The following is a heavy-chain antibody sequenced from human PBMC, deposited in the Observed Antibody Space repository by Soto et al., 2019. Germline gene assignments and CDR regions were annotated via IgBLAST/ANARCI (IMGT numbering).Heavy chain of an antibody. CDR2: IWYDGSNK. J-gene: IGHJ6*02. CDR3: ARDLYGGNSPTYYYYGMDV. Sequence: GGSLRLSCAASGFTFSSYGMHWVRQAPGKGLEWVAVIWYDGSNKYHADSVKGRFTISRDNSKNTLYLQMNSLRAEDTAVYYCARDLYGGNSPTYYYYGMDVWGQGTTVTVSS. CDR1: GFTFSSYG. V-gene: IGHV3-33*01. D-gene: IGHD2-21*02.